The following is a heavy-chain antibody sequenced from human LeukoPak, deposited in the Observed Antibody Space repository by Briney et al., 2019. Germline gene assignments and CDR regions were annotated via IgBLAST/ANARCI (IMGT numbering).Heavy chain of an antibody. CDR2: ISSASNTI. J-gene: IGHJ5*02. CDR1: GFTFSNAW. D-gene: IGHD3-10*01. Sequence: PGGSLRLSCAASGFTFSNAWMSWVRQAPGKGLEWVSYISSASNTIYYADSVKGRFTISRDNAKNSLYLQMNSLRAEDTAMYYCARDGWFGDYNWFDPWGQGTLVTVSS. V-gene: IGHV3-48*01. CDR3: ARDGWFGDYNWFDP.